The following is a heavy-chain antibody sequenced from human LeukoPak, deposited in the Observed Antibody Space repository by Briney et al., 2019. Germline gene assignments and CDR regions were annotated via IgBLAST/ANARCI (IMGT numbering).Heavy chain of an antibody. Sequence: ASVKVSCKASGGTFSSYAIRWVRQAPGQGLEWMGGIIPIFGTANYAQKFQGRVTITADESTSTAYMELSSLRSEDTAVYYCACPRWAGYYYYMDVWGKGTTVTVSS. V-gene: IGHV1-69*13. D-gene: IGHD5-24*01. CDR2: IIPIFGTA. CDR3: ACPRWAGYYYYMDV. CDR1: GGTFSSYA. J-gene: IGHJ6*03.